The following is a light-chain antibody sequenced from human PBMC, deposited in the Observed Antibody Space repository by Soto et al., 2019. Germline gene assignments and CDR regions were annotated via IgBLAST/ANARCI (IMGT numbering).Light chain of an antibody. J-gene: IGKJ4*01. CDR1: QSLLYSSNNKNY. CDR2: WAS. CDR3: QQYYSIPPT. V-gene: IGKV4-1*01. Sequence: IVMTQSPDSLAVSLGERATINCKSSQSLLYSSNNKNYLTWYQHKPGQPPKLLIYWASTRESGVPDRFSGSGSGTDFTLTISSLQAEDVAVYYCQQYYSIPPTFGGGTKVDIK.